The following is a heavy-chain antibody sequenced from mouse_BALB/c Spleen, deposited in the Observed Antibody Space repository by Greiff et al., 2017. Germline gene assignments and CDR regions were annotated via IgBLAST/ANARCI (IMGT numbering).Heavy chain of an antibody. V-gene: IGHV5-6-5*01. CDR1: GFTFSSYA. D-gene: IGHD2-4*01. J-gene: IGHJ4*01. Sequence: DVQLVESGGGLVKPGGSLKLSCAASGFTFSSYAMSWVRQTPEKRLEWVASISSGGSTYYPDSVKGRFTISRDNARNILYLQMSSLRSEDTAMYYCARGGTMITFYAMDYWGQGTSVTVSS. CDR2: ISSGGST. CDR3: ARGGTMITFYAMDY.